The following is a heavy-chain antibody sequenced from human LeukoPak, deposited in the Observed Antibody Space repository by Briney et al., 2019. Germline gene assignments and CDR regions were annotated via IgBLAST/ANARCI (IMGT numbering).Heavy chain of an antibody. Sequence: GGSLRLSCAASGFTFDDYAMHWVRQAPGKGLEWVSGISWNSGSIGYADSVKGQFTISRDNAKNSLYLQMNSLRAEDTALYYCAKDQYHDFWNNNGLNWFDPWGQGTLVTFSS. CDR3: AKDQYHDFWNNNGLNWFDP. V-gene: IGHV3-9*01. J-gene: IGHJ5*02. D-gene: IGHD3-3*01. CDR2: ISWNSGSI. CDR1: GFTFDDYA.